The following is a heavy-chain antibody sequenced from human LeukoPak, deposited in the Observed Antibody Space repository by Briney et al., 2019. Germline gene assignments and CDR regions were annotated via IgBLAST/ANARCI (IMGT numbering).Heavy chain of an antibody. J-gene: IGHJ4*02. V-gene: IGHV5-51*01. CDR3: ARLDDSSGYYSPFDY. CDR2: IYPGDSDT. Sequence: GESLKTSCKGSGYSFTSYWIGWVRQMPGKGLEWMGIIYPGDSDTRYSPSFQGQVTISADKSISTAYLQWSSLKASDTAMYYCARLDDSSGYYSPFDYWGQGTLVTVSS. D-gene: IGHD3-22*01. CDR1: GYSFTSYW.